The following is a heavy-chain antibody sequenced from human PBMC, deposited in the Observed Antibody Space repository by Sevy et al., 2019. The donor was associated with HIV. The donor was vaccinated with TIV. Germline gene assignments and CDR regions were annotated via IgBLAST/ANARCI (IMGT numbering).Heavy chain of an antibody. J-gene: IGHJ4*03. CDR3: ARERGSNILTLGLDF. CDR2: IHASGST. Sequence: SETLSLTCTVSGDSFSSDTYFWNWIRQPAGKGLEWIGRIHASGSTIYNPSLKSRVTMSVDKSKSQFSLRLSSVTAADTAVYFCARERGSNILTLGLDFWGHGSLVTVSS. CDR1: GDSFSSDTYF. V-gene: IGHV4-61*02. D-gene: IGHD3-9*01.